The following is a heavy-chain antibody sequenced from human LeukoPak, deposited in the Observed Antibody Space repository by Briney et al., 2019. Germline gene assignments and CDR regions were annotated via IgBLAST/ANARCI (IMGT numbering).Heavy chain of an antibody. Sequence: SETLSLTCTVSGGSISSSSYYWGWIRQPPGKGLEWIGSIYYSGSTYYNPSLKSRVTISVDTSKNQFSLKLSSVTAADTAVYYCARGFFDYWGQGTLVTVSS. CDR1: GGSISSSSYY. J-gene: IGHJ4*02. CDR3: ARGFFDY. CDR2: IYYSGST. V-gene: IGHV4-39*07.